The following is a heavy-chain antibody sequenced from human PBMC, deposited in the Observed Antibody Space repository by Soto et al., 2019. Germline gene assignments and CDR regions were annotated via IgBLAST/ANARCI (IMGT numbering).Heavy chain of an antibody. Sequence: QVQLVQSGAEVKKPGSSVKVSCKASGGTFSSYAISWVRQAPGQGLEWMGGIIPIFGTANYAQKFQGRVTITADESTSTAYMELSSLRSEDTAVYYCARSEGWHIVVVTASPYWYFDLWGRGTLVTVSS. V-gene: IGHV1-69*12. J-gene: IGHJ2*01. CDR2: IIPIFGTA. CDR3: ARSEGWHIVVVTASPYWYFDL. CDR1: GGTFSSYA. D-gene: IGHD2-21*02.